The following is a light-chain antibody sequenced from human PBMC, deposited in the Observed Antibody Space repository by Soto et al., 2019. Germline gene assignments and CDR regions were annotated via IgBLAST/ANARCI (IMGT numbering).Light chain of an antibody. J-gene: IGLJ2*01. CDR2: YKSDSDK. V-gene: IGLV5-45*03. CDR3: MIWHNSAVV. Sequence: QTVVTQPSSLSASPGASASLTCTLRSDIHVGAYRIYWYQQKPGSPPQYLLRYKSDSDKQQGSGVPSRFSGSKDASANAGILLISGLQSEDEADYYCMIWHNSAVVFGGGTKVTVL. CDR1: SDIHVGAYR.